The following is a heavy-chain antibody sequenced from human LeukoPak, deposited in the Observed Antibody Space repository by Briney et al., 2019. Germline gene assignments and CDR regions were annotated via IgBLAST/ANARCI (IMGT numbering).Heavy chain of an antibody. CDR1: GFTVSNNY. Sequence: GGTLRLSCAASGFTVSNNYMSWVRQAPGKGLEWVSVIYSGGSAYYADSVKGRFSISRDKSKNTLYLQMNSLRAEDTAVYYCAIRKSGNAIDYWGQGTLVTVSS. CDR3: AIRKSGNAIDY. J-gene: IGHJ4*02. V-gene: IGHV3-66*01. CDR2: IYSGGSA. D-gene: IGHD5-12*01.